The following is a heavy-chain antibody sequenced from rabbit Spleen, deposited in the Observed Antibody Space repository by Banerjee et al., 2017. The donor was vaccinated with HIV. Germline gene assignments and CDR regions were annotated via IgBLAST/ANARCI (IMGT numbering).Heavy chain of an antibody. D-gene: IGHD3-1*01. CDR3: TTMADREDFNL. Sequence: LEESGGGLVKPGGTLTLTCTVSGFSFSSNWICWVRQAPGKGLEWIACIDTNDGDTDYANWPKGRFTISKTSSTTVTLQMTSLTAADTATYFCTTMADREDFNLWGPGTLVTVS. V-gene: IGHV1S45*01. CDR2: IDTNDGDT. CDR1: GFSFSSNW. J-gene: IGHJ4*01.